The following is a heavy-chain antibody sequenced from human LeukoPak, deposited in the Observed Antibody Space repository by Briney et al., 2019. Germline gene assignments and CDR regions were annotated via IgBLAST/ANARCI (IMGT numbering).Heavy chain of an antibody. CDR1: GYTLTELP. Sequence: ASVKVSCKVSGYTLTELPMHWVRQAPGKGLEWMGGFDPEDGETIYAQKFQGRVTMTEDTSTDTAYMELSSLRSEDTAVYYCATPRPVPAAIRGGYYYYYYMDVWGKGTTVTVSS. J-gene: IGHJ6*03. V-gene: IGHV1-24*01. CDR3: ATPRPVPAAIRGGYYYYYYMDV. D-gene: IGHD2-2*02. CDR2: FDPEDGET.